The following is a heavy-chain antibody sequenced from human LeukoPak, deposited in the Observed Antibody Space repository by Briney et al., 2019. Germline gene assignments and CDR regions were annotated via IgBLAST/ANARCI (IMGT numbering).Heavy chain of an antibody. CDR1: GFTFSTSA. J-gene: IGHJ6*02. V-gene: IGHV3-30*07. CDR2: ISIDGNNP. D-gene: IGHD3-16*01. Sequence: GKSLRLSCAASGFTFSTSAVHWIRQAPGRGLEWVAVISIDGNNPYYADTVKGRFTISRDNSKNSLYLQMSNLRAEDTAVYFCARGGGLDVWGQGATVTVSS. CDR3: ARGGGLDV.